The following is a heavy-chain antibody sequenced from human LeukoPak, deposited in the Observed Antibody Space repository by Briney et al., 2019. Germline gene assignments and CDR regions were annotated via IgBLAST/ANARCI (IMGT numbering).Heavy chain of an antibody. D-gene: IGHD3-3*01. CDR2: ISGSGGST. Sequence: GGSLRLSCAASGFTFSSYAMSWVRQAPGKGLEWVSAISGSGGSTYYADSVKGRFTISRHNSKNTLYLQMNSLRAEDTAVYYCARDSYDFWSGRYYGMDVWGQGTTVTVSS. CDR1: GFTFSSYA. CDR3: ARDSYDFWSGRYYGMDV. V-gene: IGHV3-23*01. J-gene: IGHJ6*02.